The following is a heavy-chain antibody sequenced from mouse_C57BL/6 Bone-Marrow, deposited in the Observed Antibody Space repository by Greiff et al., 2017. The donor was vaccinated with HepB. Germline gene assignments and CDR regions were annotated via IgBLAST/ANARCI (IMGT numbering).Heavy chain of an antibody. CDR2: IDPENGDT. V-gene: IGHV14-4*01. CDR1: GFNIKDDY. J-gene: IGHJ3*01. CDR3: TLRPWFAY. D-gene: IGHD1-2*01. Sequence: VQLQQSGAELVRPGASVKLSCTASGFNIKDDYMHWVKQRPEQGLEWIGWIDPENGDTEYASKFQGKAAITADTSSNTAYLQLSSLTSEDTAVYYCTLRPWFAYWGQGTLVTVSA.